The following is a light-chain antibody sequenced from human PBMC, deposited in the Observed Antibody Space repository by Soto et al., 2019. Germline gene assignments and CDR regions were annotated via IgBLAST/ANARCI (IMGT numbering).Light chain of an antibody. CDR3: QQYTSPPWT. CDR1: QSVPGNY. Sequence: EIVLTQSPGTLSLSPGERATLSCRASQSVPGNYLAWLQQKPGQAPRVLIYGVSMRATGIPDRFSGSGSGTDFTITISRLEPEDFAVYFCQQYTSPPWTLGQVTKVETK. CDR2: GVS. J-gene: IGKJ1*01. V-gene: IGKV3-20*01.